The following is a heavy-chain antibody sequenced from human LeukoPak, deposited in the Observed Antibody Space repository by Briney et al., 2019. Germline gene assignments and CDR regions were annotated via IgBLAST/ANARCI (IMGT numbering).Heavy chain of an antibody. Sequence: PSETLSLTCAVYGGSFSGYYWSWIRQPPGKGLEWIGEINHSGSTNYNPSLKSRVTISVGTSKNQFSLKLSSVTAADTAVYYCARQGSYLLAFFDYWGQGTLVTVSS. CDR2: INHSGST. J-gene: IGHJ4*02. CDR1: GGSFSGYY. V-gene: IGHV4-34*01. CDR3: ARQGSYLLAFFDY. D-gene: IGHD1-26*01.